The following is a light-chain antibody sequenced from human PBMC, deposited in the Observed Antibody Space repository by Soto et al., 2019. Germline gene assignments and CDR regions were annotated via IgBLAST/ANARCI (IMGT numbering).Light chain of an antibody. J-gene: IGKJ4*01. CDR3: QQFSSYPLT. Sequence: EMVMTQSPATLSVSPGERATLSCRASQTVRNNYLAWYQQKPGQAPRLLIYDASSRATGIPDRFSGGGSGTDFTLPISRLKPEDFAVYYCQQFSSYPLTFGGGTKVDNK. V-gene: IGKV3-20*01. CDR2: DAS. CDR1: QTVRNNY.